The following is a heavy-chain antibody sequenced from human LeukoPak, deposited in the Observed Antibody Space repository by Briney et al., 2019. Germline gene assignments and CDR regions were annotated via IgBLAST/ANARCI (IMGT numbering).Heavy chain of an antibody. CDR1: GYTLTSYR. Sequence: GASVKVSCKASGYTLTSYRIHWVRQAPGQGLEWMGIITPSGGSTSYTQKFQSRVTMTSDTSTSTVYMELSSLRSEDTAVYYCARDSLPHYYTSGSQNPADYWGQGTLVTVSS. CDR3: ARDSLPHYYTSGSQNPADY. CDR2: ITPSGGST. V-gene: IGHV1-46*01. D-gene: IGHD3-10*01. J-gene: IGHJ4*02.